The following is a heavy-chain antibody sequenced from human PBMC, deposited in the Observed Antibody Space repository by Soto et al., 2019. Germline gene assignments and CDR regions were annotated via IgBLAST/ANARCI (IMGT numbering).Heavy chain of an antibody. V-gene: IGHV3-48*01. Sequence: EVQLQESGGGLVLPGGSLRLSCAASGFTFTTYTMNWVRQAPGKGLEWLSYITAGGSDTYYAASVKGRFTISRDNAKDSLSLQLNSLRVEDTAVYYCARDYGYAFDYWGQGTLVTVSS. CDR2: ITAGGSDT. J-gene: IGHJ4*02. CDR1: GFTFTTYT. D-gene: IGHD5-12*01. CDR3: ARDYGYAFDY.